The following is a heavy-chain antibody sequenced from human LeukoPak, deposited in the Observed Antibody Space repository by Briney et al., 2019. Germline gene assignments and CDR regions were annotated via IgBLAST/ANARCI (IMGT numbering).Heavy chain of an antibody. CDR1: GFTFSSYG. Sequence: GGSLRLSCAASGFTFSSYGMHWVRQAPGKGLEWVAVISYDGSNKYYADSVKGRFTISRDNSKNTLYLQMNSLRAEDTAVYCCAKPPIDLYYYYGMDVWGQGTTVTVSS. V-gene: IGHV3-30*18. CDR3: AKPPIDLYYYYGMDV. J-gene: IGHJ6*02. CDR2: ISYDGSNK.